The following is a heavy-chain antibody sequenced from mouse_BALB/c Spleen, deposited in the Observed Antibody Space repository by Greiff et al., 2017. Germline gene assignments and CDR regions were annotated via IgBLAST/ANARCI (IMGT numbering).Heavy chain of an antibody. CDR3: ARSYPNWYFDV. CDR2: ISSGSSTI. D-gene: IGHD2-10*01. Sequence: DVMLVESGGGLVQPGGSRKLSCAASGFTFSSFGMHWVRQAPEKGLEWVAYISSGSSTIYYADTVKGRFTISRDNPKNTLFLQMTSLRSEDTAMYYCARSYPNWYFDVWGAGTTVTVSS. CDR1: GFTFSSFG. J-gene: IGHJ1*01. V-gene: IGHV5-17*02.